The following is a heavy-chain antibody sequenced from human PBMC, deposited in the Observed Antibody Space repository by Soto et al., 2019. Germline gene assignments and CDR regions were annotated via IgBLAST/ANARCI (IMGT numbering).Heavy chain of an antibody. CDR2: ISGSGGST. CDR1: GFTFSSYA. Sequence: EVQLLXSGGXXXXXGXSLRLSCAASGFTFSSYAMSWVRQAPGKGLEWVSAISGSGGSTYYADSVKGRFTISRDNSKNTLYLQMNSLRAEDTAVYYCAKGTYYYDSSGYYGYWGQGTLVTVSS. V-gene: IGHV3-23*01. J-gene: IGHJ4*02. CDR3: AKGTYYYDSSGYYGY. D-gene: IGHD3-22*01.